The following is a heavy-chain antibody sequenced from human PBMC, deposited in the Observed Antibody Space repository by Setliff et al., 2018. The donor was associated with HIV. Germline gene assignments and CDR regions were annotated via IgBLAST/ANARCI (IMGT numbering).Heavy chain of an antibody. CDR2: VSYTGTT. D-gene: IGHD6-13*01. CDR3: VTGYNSVWYSVF. CDR1: YATISTADYY. J-gene: IGHJ4*02. V-gene: IGHV4-30-4*01. Sequence: PSETLSLTCTASYATISTADYYWSWIRQPPGKGLEWIGFVSYTGTTHYNPSLKSRLTISIDTSENQFSLKLSSVTAADTAVYYCVTGYNSVWYSVFWGQGILVTVSS.